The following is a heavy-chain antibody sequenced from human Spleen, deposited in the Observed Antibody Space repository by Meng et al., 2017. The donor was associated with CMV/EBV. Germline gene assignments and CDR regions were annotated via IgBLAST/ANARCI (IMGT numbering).Heavy chain of an antibody. J-gene: IGHJ3*02. CDR3: TRQGTHWAFDI. V-gene: IGHV3-30-3*01. D-gene: IGHD3-16*01. Sequence: GGSLRLSCAASGFTFSDYAMHWVRQAPGKGLDWVAVISFDGRNKYFVDSVKGRFTISRDDSKNTAYLQMNSLKTGDTAVYYCTRQGTHWAFDIWGQGTMVTVSS. CDR2: ISFDGRNK. CDR1: GFTFSDYA.